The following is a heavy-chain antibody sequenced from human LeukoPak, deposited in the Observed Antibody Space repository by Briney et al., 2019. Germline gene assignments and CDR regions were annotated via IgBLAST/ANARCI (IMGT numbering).Heavy chain of an antibody. CDR3: ATVEYSSDWYGEPLDY. J-gene: IGHJ4*02. Sequence: GASVKVSCKVSGYTLTELSMHWVRQAPGKGLEWMGGFDPEDGETIYAQKFQGRVTMTEDTSTDTAYMELSSLRSEDTAVYYCATVEYSSDWYGEPLDYWGQGTLVTVSS. CDR1: GYTLTELS. D-gene: IGHD6-19*01. CDR2: FDPEDGET. V-gene: IGHV1-24*01.